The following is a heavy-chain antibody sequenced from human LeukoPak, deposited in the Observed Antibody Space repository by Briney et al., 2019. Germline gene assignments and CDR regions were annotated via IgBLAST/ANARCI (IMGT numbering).Heavy chain of an antibody. Sequence: GGSLRLYCAASGFTFSSYGMHWVRQAPAKGLEWVAIISYDGSNKYYADSVKGRFTISRDNSKNTLYLQMNSLRAEDTAVYYCAKSTTVTQRGYFDYWGQGTLVTLSS. CDR2: ISYDGSNK. J-gene: IGHJ4*02. CDR1: GFTFSSYG. CDR3: AKSTTVTQRGYFDY. V-gene: IGHV3-30*18. D-gene: IGHD4-17*01.